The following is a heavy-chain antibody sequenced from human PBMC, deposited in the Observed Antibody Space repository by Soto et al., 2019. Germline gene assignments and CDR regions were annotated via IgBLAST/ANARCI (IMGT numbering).Heavy chain of an antibody. CDR3: PRPPAY. CDR1: GGSISSGGYS. J-gene: IGHJ1*01. V-gene: IGHV4-30-2*01. CDR2: IYHSGST. Sequence: SETLSLTCAVSGGSISSGGYSWSWIRQPPGKGLEWIAYIYHSGSTYYNPSLKSRVTISVDRSKSQFSLKLSSVTAADTAVYYRPRPPAYWGQGTLVTVSS.